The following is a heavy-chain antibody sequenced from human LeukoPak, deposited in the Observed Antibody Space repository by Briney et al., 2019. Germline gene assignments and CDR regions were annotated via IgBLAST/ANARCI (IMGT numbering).Heavy chain of an antibody. Sequence: GGSLRLSCAAAGFTFSSYAMSWVRQAPGKGLEWVANINPDGSQKYYVDSVKGRFTISRDNAKNSLSLQMNSLRAEDTALYYCARHDCTSANCPLDYWGQGALVAVSS. CDR1: GFTFSSYA. CDR3: ARHDCTSANCPLDY. J-gene: IGHJ4*02. D-gene: IGHD2-2*01. V-gene: IGHV3-7*03. CDR2: INPDGSQK.